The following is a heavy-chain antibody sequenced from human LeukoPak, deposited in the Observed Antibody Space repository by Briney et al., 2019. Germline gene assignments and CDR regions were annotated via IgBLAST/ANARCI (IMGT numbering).Heavy chain of an antibody. CDR1: GFTFSSYS. CDR2: ISSSSSYI. J-gene: IGHJ4*02. CDR3: ARDSPGYSSGWYHTFDY. Sequence: GGSLRLSCAASGFTFSSYSMNWVRQAPGKGLEWVSSISSSSSYIYYADSVKGRFTISRDNSKNTLYLQMNSLRAEDTAVYYCARDSPGYSSGWYHTFDYWGQGTLVTVSS. D-gene: IGHD6-19*01. V-gene: IGHV3-21*04.